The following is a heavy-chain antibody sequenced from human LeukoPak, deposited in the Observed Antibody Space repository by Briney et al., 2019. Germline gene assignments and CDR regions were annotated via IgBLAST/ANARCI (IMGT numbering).Heavy chain of an antibody. CDR3: ARSGVATCHY. Sequence: GGSLRLPCQASGFTFSDYAMSWVRQAPGKGLEWVSSINPDGGSFFADSVKGRFTISRDDSRSVVYLQMNTLSAEDTAVYYCARSGVATCHYWGQGILVAVSS. D-gene: IGHD3-10*01. CDR1: GFTFSDYA. J-gene: IGHJ4*02. V-gene: IGHV3-23*01. CDR2: INPDGGS.